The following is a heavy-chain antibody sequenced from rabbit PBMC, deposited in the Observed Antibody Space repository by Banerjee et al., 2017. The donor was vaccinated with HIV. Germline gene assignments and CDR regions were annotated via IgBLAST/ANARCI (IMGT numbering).Heavy chain of an antibody. CDR1: GFSFSDNYW. CDR2: IYAGGSGNT. V-gene: IGHV1S40*01. CDR3: ARDRDSSYGYPTDL. Sequence: QSLEESGGDLVKPGASLTLTCTASGFSFSDNYWICWVRQAPGKGLEWIACIYAGGSGNTYYASWAKGRFTITKTSSTTVTLQMTSLTAADTATYFCARDRDSSYGYPTDLWGPGTLVTVS. J-gene: IGHJ4*01. D-gene: IGHD6-1*01.